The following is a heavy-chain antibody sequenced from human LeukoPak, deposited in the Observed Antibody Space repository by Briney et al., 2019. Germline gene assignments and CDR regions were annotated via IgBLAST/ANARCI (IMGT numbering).Heavy chain of an antibody. D-gene: IGHD3-10*01. CDR3: ARFLWFGELYPDY. J-gene: IGHJ4*02. V-gene: IGHV4-39*01. CDR1: SGSISSSSYY. Sequence: SETLSLTCTVFSGSISSSSYYWGWMRQPPGKGREWIGSIYYSGSTYYNPSLKSRITISVDTSKNQFSLKLNSVTAADTAVYYCARFLWFGELYPDYWGQGTQVTVSS. CDR2: IYYSGST.